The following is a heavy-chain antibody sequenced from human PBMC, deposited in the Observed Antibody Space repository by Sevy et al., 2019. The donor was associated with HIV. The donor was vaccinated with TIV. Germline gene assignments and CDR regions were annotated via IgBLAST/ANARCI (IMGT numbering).Heavy chain of an antibody. Sequence: GGSLRLSCAASGFNFSIYAMHWVRQAPGKGLEWVAVIPYDGNNKYYADSVKGRFTISRDNSKNIFYLQMNSLRGEDTAVYYCAREGYYDFSSGYPRNEFDYWGQGTLVTVSS. J-gene: IGHJ4*02. CDR3: AREGYYDFSSGYPRNEFDY. V-gene: IGHV3-30-3*01. CDR2: IPYDGNNK. CDR1: GFNFSIYA. D-gene: IGHD3-3*01.